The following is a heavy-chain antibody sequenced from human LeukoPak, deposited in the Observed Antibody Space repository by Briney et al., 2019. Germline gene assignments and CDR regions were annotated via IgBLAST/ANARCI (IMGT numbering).Heavy chain of an antibody. CDR2: IYSGGST. CDR1: GFTVSSNY. D-gene: IGHD6-19*01. V-gene: IGHV3-66*01. Sequence: GGSLRLSCAASGFTVSSNYMSWVRQAPGEGLEWVSVIYSGGSTYYADPATGRFTTSRDNSKNTLYLQMNSLRAEDTAVYYCARGRGPMQGLAFDYWGQGRLVTVS. J-gene: IGHJ4*02. CDR3: ARGRGPMQGLAFDY.